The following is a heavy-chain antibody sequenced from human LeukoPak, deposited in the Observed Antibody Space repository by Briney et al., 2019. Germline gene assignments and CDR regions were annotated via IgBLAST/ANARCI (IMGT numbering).Heavy chain of an antibody. D-gene: IGHD5-12*01. CDR3: ARHSFINDYESPFDI. J-gene: IGHJ5*02. CDR2: IYPGDSDA. Sequence: GESLKISCQGIGYMFTNYWLGWVRHLPGKRLEWMGIIYPGDSDARYSPSFQGQITISVDKSINTAYLQWSSLKASDTAMYYCARHSFINDYESPFDIWGQGTLVTVSS. V-gene: IGHV5-51*01. CDR1: GYMFTNYW.